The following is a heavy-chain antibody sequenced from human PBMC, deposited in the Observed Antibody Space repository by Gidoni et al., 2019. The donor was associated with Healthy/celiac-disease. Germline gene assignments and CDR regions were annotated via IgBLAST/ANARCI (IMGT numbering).Heavy chain of an antibody. CDR3: AKGETTRSEFDY. D-gene: IGHD4-17*01. V-gene: IGHV3-9*01. CDR1: GFTFDDYA. Sequence: EVQLVESGGGLVQPGRSLRLSCAASGFTFDDYAMHWVRQAPGKGLEWVSGISWNSGSIGYADSVKGRFTISRDNAKNSLYLQMNSLRAEDTALYYCAKGETTRSEFDYWGQGTLVTVSS. J-gene: IGHJ4*02. CDR2: ISWNSGSI.